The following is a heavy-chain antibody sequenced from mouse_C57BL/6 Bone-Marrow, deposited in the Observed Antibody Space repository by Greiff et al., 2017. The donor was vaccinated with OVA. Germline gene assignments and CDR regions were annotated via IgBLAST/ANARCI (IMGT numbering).Heavy chain of an antibody. Sequence: VQLQQPGAELVKPGASVKMSCKASGYTFTSYWITWVKQRPGQGLEWIGDIYPGSGSTNYNEKFKSKATLTIDTSSSTAYMQLSSLASEDSAVYYCARMGDFDVWGTGTTVTVSS. V-gene: IGHV1-55*01. CDR3: ARMGDFDV. CDR2: IYPGSGST. CDR1: GYTFTSYW. J-gene: IGHJ1*03.